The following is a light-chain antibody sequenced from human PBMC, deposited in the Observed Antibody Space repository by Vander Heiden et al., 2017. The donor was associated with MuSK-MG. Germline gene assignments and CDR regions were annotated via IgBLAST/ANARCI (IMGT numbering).Light chain of an antibody. CDR2: DDS. Sequence: YVLTQTPSVSVVPGQTARLACGGDNIGRKSVHWYQQKAGQAPVVVVFDDSDRSSGIPERFSGSNSGNTATLTISRVEAGDEADYYCQPWDAASDDWVFGGGTKLTVL. CDR3: QPWDAASDDWV. J-gene: IGLJ3*02. V-gene: IGLV3-21*02. CDR1: NIGRKS.